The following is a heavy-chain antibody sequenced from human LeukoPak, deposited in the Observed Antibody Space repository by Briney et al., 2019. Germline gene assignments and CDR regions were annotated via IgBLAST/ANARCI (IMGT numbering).Heavy chain of an antibody. Sequence: GESLKISCKGSGYSFTSNWIGWVRQMPGKGLEWMGIIYPGDSETTYSPSFQGQVTISADKSIITAYLQWSSLKASDTAMYYCARTGYSSGWYGSFDIWGQGTLVTLSS. CDR1: GYSFTSNW. J-gene: IGHJ3*02. V-gene: IGHV5-51*01. CDR3: ARTGYSSGWYGSFDI. D-gene: IGHD6-19*01. CDR2: IYPGDSET.